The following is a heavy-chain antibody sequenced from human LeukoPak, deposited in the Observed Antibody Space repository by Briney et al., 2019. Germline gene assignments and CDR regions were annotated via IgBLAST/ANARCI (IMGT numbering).Heavy chain of an antibody. Sequence: ASVKVSCKVSGYTLTELSMHWVRQAPGKGLEWMGGFDPEDGETIYAQKFQGRVTMTEDTSTDTAYMELSSLRSEDTAVYYCARDPGYYYGSGSYSYAFGIWGQGTMVTVSS. CDR2: FDPEDGET. D-gene: IGHD3-10*01. CDR1: GYTLTELS. CDR3: ARDPGYYYGSGSYSYAFGI. J-gene: IGHJ3*02. V-gene: IGHV1-24*01.